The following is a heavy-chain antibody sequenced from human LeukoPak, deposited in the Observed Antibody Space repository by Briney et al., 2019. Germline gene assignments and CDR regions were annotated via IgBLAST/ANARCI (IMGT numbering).Heavy chain of an antibody. V-gene: IGHV3-9*01. D-gene: IGHD6-13*01. CDR1: GFTFDDYA. CDR3: AKDIAAAGTGDFDY. CDR2: ISWNSGSI. Sequence: GRSLRLSCAASGFTFDDYAMHWVRQAPGKGLEWVSGISWNSGSICYADSVKGRFTISRDNAKNSLYLQMNSLRAEDTALYYCAKDIAAAGTGDFDYWGQGTLVTVSS. J-gene: IGHJ4*02.